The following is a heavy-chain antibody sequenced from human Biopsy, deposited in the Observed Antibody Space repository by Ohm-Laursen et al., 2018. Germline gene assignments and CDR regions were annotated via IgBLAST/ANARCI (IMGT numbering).Heavy chain of an antibody. CDR3: ARRAI. V-gene: IGHV3-11*04. J-gene: IGHJ3*02. Sequence: SLRLSCAASGFPVSDYYMSWIRQAPGRGLEWVSDINSSGSTKYHAESVKGRFTISRDNAMNSVYLQMNSLRAEDTAVYYCARRAIWGQGTTVTVSS. CDR1: GFPVSDYY. CDR2: INSSGSTK.